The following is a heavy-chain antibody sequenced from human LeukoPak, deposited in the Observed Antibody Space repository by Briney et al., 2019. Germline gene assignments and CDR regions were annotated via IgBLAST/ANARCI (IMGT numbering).Heavy chain of an antibody. Sequence: PSETLSLTCTVSGGSISSYYWSWIRQPAGKGLEWIGRVYSSGSTKYNPSLKSRVTMSVDTSKNQFSLTLSSVTAADTAVYYCVISGIAAAATVWFDPWGQGTLVTVSS. V-gene: IGHV4-4*07. D-gene: IGHD6-13*01. CDR2: VYSSGST. J-gene: IGHJ5*02. CDR1: GGSISSYY. CDR3: VISGIAAAATVWFDP.